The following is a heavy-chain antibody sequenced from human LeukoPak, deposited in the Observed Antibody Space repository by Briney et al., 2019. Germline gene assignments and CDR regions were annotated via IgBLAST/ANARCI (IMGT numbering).Heavy chain of an antibody. CDR1: GFTFDDYG. CDR3: ARDFFHGHCSGLSCFLLEY. CDR2: ISWNGGDT. J-gene: IGHJ4*02. D-gene: IGHD2-15*01. Sequence: GGSLRLSCSASGFTFDDYGMSWVRQAPGKGLEWVSGISWNGGDTGYMDSVKGRFTISRDNAKNSLYLQMNSLRAEDTALYYCARDFFHGHCSGLSCFLLEYWGQGSLVTVSS. V-gene: IGHV3-20*04.